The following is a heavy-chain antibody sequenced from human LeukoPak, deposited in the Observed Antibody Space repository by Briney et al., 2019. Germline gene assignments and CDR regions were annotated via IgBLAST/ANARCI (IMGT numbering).Heavy chain of an antibody. V-gene: IGHV3-9*03. J-gene: IGHJ3*02. Sequence: PGRSLRLSRAASGFTVDNYAMHWVRHAPGKGLEWVSGINWSGGNIVYADSVKGRFTISRDNANNSLYLQMNSLRVDDMAFYYCTRDRSGSYIGGSFHIWGQGTMVTVSS. D-gene: IGHD1-26*01. CDR1: GFTVDNYA. CDR2: INWSGGNI. CDR3: TRDRSGSYIGGSFHI.